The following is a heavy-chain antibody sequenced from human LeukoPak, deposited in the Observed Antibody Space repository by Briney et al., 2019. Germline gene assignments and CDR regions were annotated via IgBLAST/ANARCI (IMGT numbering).Heavy chain of an antibody. Sequence: GGSLRLSCAASGFTFSDAWMSWVRQAPGKGLEWVGRIKSKTDGGTTGYAAPVKGRFTISRDNAKNSLYLQLNSLRAEDTAVYYCANWDSGSYSFDYWGQGTLVTVSS. D-gene: IGHD1-26*01. CDR1: GFTFSDAW. CDR3: ANWDSGSYSFDY. J-gene: IGHJ4*02. CDR2: IKSKTDGGTT. V-gene: IGHV3-15*01.